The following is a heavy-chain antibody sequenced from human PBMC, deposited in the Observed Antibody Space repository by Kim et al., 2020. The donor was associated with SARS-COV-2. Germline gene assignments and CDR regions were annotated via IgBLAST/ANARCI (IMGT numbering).Heavy chain of an antibody. J-gene: IGHJ6*02. CDR2: ISYDGSNK. Sequence: GGSLRLSCAASGFTFSSYGMHWVRQAPGKGLEWVAVISYDGSNKYYADSVKGRFTISRDNSKNTLYLQMNSLRAEDTAVYYCAKDTRGYSSPPGGYYYGMDVWGQGTTVTVSS. V-gene: IGHV3-30*18. D-gene: IGHD6-13*01. CDR1: GFTFSSYG. CDR3: AKDTRGYSSPPGGYYYGMDV.